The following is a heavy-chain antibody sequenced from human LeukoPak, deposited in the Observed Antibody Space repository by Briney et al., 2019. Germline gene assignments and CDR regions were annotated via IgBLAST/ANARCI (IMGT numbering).Heavy chain of an antibody. CDR3: ARGALPHYYYYMDV. J-gene: IGHJ6*03. V-gene: IGHV4-61*02. CDR1: GGSISSGSYY. CDR2: IYTSGST. Sequence: SETLSLTCTVSGGSISSGSYYWSWIRQPAGKGLEWIGRIYTSGSTNYNPSLKSRVTISVDTSKNQFSLKLSSVTAADTAVYYCARGALPHYYYYMDVWGKGTTVTVSS.